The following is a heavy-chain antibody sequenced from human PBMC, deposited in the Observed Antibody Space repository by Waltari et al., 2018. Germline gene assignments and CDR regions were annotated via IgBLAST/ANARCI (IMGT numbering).Heavy chain of an antibody. CDR3: ARGEISGSLTGYYYYMDV. CDR1: GYTLTELS. Sequence: QVQLVQSGAEVKKPGASVKVSCKVSGYTLTELSMHWVRQAPGKGLEWMGGFDPEDGETIYAQKFQGRVTMTEDTSTDTAYMELSSVTAADTAVYYCARGEISGSLTGYYYYMDVWGKGTTVTVSS. V-gene: IGHV1-24*01. J-gene: IGHJ6*03. CDR2: FDPEDGET. D-gene: IGHD3-22*01.